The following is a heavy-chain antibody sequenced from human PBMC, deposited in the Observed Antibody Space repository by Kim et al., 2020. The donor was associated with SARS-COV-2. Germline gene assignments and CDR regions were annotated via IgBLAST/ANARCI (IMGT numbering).Heavy chain of an antibody. Sequence: GGSLRLSCAASGFTFSNAWMSWVRQAPGKELGWVGRIKSKTDGGTTDYAAPVKGSFTISRDDSKNTLYLQMNSLKTEDTAVYYCTTGIAVAGLRHYYYYYYGMEVWGQGTRVNAYS. D-gene: IGHD6-19*01. V-gene: IGHV3-15*01. CDR3: TTGIAVAGLRHYYYYYYGMEV. CDR1: GFTFSNAW. CDR2: IKSKTDGGTT. J-gene: IGHJ6*02.